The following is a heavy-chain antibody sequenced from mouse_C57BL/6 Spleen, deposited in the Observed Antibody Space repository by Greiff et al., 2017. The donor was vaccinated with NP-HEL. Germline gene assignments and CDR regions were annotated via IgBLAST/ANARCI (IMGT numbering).Heavy chain of an antibody. V-gene: IGHV5-4*01. D-gene: IGHD1-1*01. CDR2: ISDGGSYT. CDR1: GFTFSSYA. CDR3: ARDRDYLVDY. Sequence: EVKVVESGGGLVKPGGSLKLSCAASGFTFSSYAMSWVRQTPEKRLEWVATISDGGSYTYYPDNVKGRFTISRDNAKNNLYLQMSHLKSEDTAMYYCARDRDYLVDYWGQGTSVTVSS. J-gene: IGHJ4*01.